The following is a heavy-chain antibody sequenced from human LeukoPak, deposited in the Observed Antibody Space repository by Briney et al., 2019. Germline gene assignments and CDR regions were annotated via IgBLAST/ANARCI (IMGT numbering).Heavy chain of an antibody. Sequence: PGGSLRLSCAASGFTFSSYGMHWVRQAPGKGLEWVAVISYDGSNKYYADSVKGRFTISRDNSKNTLYLQMNSLRAEDTAVYYCAKDIGFHDYYDSSGCDYWGQGTLVTVSS. CDR2: ISYDGSNK. J-gene: IGHJ4*02. CDR3: AKDIGFHDYYDSSGCDY. CDR1: GFTFSSYG. V-gene: IGHV3-30*18. D-gene: IGHD3-22*01.